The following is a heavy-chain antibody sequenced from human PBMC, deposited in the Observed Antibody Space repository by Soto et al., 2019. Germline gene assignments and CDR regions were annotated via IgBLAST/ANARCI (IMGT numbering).Heavy chain of an antibody. J-gene: IGHJ6*02. D-gene: IGHD3-10*01. CDR2: ISGSGGST. CDR3: AKEEPPFLWFGESGRYYGMDV. Sequence: PGGSLRLSCAASGFTFSSYAMSWVRQAPGKGLEWVSAISGSGGSTYYADSVKGRFTISRDNSKNTLYLQMNSLRAEDTAVYYCAKEEPPFLWFGESGRYYGMDVWGQGTTVTVSS. V-gene: IGHV3-23*01. CDR1: GFTFSSYA.